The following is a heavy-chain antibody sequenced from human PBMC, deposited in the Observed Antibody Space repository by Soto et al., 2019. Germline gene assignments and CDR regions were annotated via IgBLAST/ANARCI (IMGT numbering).Heavy chain of an antibody. D-gene: IGHD2-21*01. CDR3: AKARVDVVVDKSGGYYYGMDV. CDR1: GFTFSSYG. J-gene: IGHJ6*02. Sequence: GGSLRLSCAASGFTFSSYGMHWVRQAPGKGLEWVAVISYDGSNKYYADSVKGRFTISRDNSKNTLYLQMNSLRAEDPAVYYCAKARVDVVVDKSGGYYYGMDVWGQGTTVTVSS. V-gene: IGHV3-30*18. CDR2: ISYDGSNK.